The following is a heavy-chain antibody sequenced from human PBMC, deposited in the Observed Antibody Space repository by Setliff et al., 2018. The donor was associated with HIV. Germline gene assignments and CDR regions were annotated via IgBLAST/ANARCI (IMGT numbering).Heavy chain of an antibody. Sequence: GASVKVSCKASGYTFTDYYMHWVQQAPGKGLEWMGRADPEDGETIYAEKFQCRVTITADTSSDTAYLYLSSLRSEDTAVYYCVTGEGLRFWGQGTLVTV. D-gene: IGHD2-15*01. CDR1: GYTFTDYY. V-gene: IGHV1-69-2*01. CDR3: VTGEGLRF. CDR2: ADPEDGET. J-gene: IGHJ4*02.